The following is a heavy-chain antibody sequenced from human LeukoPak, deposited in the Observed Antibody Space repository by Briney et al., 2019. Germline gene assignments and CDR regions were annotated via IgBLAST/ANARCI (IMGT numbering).Heavy chain of an antibody. D-gene: IGHD3-16*01. V-gene: IGHV1-18*01. Sequence: GASVKVSCKASGYTFASYGISWVRQAPGQGLEWMGWISVYSGNTNYAQNLQDRVTMTTDTSTSTAYMELRSLRSDDTAVYYCARDRFGGATDYYYYYMDVWGKGTTVTISS. CDR1: GYTFASYG. CDR2: ISVYSGNT. CDR3: ARDRFGGATDYYYYYMDV. J-gene: IGHJ6*03.